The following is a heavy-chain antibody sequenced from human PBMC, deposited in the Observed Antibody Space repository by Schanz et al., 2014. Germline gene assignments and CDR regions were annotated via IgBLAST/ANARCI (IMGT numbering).Heavy chain of an antibody. J-gene: IGHJ1*01. CDR2: MSWNAGSL. V-gene: IGHV3-9*01. CDR3: ARDTAQSCIGPSCFEYFQH. CDR1: GFTFFGSFA. D-gene: IGHD2-2*01. Sequence: EVQLLESGGGLVQPGGSLRLSCVASGFTFFGSFAMSCVRQAPGKGLEWVSGMSWNAGSLGYGDSVKGRFTISRDNAKNSLYLQMNSLRAEDTALYYCARDTAQSCIGPSCFEYFQHWGQGALVTVSS.